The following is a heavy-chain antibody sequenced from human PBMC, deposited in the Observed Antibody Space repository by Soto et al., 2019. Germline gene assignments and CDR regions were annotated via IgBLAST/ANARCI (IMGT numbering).Heavy chain of an antibody. D-gene: IGHD6-6*01. CDR1: GYTFTSYG. J-gene: IGHJ6*02. CDR2: IIPIFGTA. Sequence: GASVKVSCKASGYTFTSYGISWVRQAPGQGLEWMGGIIPIFGTANYAQKFQGRVTITADESTSTAYMELSSLRSEDTAVYYCARGSSSLYYCYYYGMDVWGQGTTVTVSS. V-gene: IGHV1-69*13. CDR3: ARGSSSLYYCYYYGMDV.